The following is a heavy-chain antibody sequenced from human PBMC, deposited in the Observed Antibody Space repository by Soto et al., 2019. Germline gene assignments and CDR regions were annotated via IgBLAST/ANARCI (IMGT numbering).Heavy chain of an antibody. CDR2: ISAYNGNT. CDR1: GYTFTSYG. J-gene: IGHJ6*02. V-gene: IGHV1-18*01. CDR3: ARDRIAVAGSPLNYYYYGMDV. D-gene: IGHD6-19*01. Sequence: GASVKVSCKASGYTFTSYGISWVRQAPGQGLGWMGWISAYNGNTNYAQKLQGRVTMTTDTSTSTAYMELRSLRSDDTAVYYCARDRIAVAGSPLNYYYYGMDVWGQGTTVTVSS.